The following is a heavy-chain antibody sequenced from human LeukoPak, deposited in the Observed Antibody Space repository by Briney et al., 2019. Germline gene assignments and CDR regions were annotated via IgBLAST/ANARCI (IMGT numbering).Heavy chain of an antibody. J-gene: IGHJ4*02. CDR3: AREVLDVEEPATNTVDY. Sequence: GGSLRLSCAASGFTFRDYTMNWVRQSPGKGLEWVSAINKGGTFIKYADSVKGRFVVSRDNAKNLLFLQMNSLRVEDAALYFCAREVLDVEEPATNTVDYWGQGTRVTVSS. CDR1: GFTFRDYT. CDR2: INKGGTFI. D-gene: IGHD2-2*01. V-gene: IGHV3-21*01.